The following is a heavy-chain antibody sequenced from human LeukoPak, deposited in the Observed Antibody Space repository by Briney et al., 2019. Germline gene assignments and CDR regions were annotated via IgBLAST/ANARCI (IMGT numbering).Heavy chain of an antibody. J-gene: IGHJ6*03. CDR2: IYHSGST. CDR3: GRVAQQLVDGTHYYYYMDV. CDR1: GYSISSGYY. Sequence: SETLSLTCTVSGYSISSGYYWGWIRQPPGKGLGWVGSIYHSGSTYYNPSLKSRVTISADTSKNQFSLKLRSVTAADTAVYYCGRVAQQLVDGTHYYYYMDVWGKGTTVTVSS. D-gene: IGHD6-13*01. V-gene: IGHV4-38-2*02.